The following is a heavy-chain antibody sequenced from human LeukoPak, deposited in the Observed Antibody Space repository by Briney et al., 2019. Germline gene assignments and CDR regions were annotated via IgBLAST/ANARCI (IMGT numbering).Heavy chain of an antibody. CDR3: AKEGGSGWSYFCS. CDR2: ISASGGYT. J-gene: IGHJ5*01. D-gene: IGHD6-19*01. V-gene: IGHV3-23*01. CDR1: GFTVSNSG. Sequence: GGSLRLSCAASGFTVSNSGMSWVRQAPGKGLEWVSGISASGGYTYYADSVRGRFTVSRDSSKNTLYLQLNSLRAEDTAVYSCAKEGGSGWSYFCSWGTRALVTVSS.